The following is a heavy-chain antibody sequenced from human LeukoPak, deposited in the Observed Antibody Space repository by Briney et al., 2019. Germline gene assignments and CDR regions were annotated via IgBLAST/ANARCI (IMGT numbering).Heavy chain of an antibody. CDR1: GFTFSSYA. D-gene: IGHD6-19*01. J-gene: IGHJ4*02. CDR3: ANAIAVAGTGFDY. CDR2: ISGSGGST. Sequence: GGSLRLSCAASGFTFSSYAMSWVRHAPGKGLELVSAISGSGGSTYYADSVKGRFTISRDNSKNTLYLQMNSLRAEDTAVYYCANAIAVAGTGFDYWGQGTLVTVSS. V-gene: IGHV3-23*01.